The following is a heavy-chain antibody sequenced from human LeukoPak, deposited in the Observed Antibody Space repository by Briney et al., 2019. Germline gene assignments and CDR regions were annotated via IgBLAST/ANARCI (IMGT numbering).Heavy chain of an antibody. D-gene: IGHD3-9*01. J-gene: IGHJ4*02. CDR1: GGSISSYY. CDR2: IYYSGST. V-gene: IGHV4-59*01. CDR3: ARLTYYDILTGYYFDY. Sequence: ASETLSLTCTVSGGSISSYYWSWIRQPPGKGLEWIGYIYYSGSTNYNPSLKSRVTISVDTSKNQFSLKLSSVTAADTAVYYCARLTYYDILTGYYFDYWGQGTLVTVSS.